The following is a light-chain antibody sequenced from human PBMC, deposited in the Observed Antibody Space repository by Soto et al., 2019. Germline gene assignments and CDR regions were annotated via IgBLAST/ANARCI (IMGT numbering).Light chain of an antibody. CDR1: QSVSSN. V-gene: IGKV3-15*01. CDR2: GAS. J-gene: IGKJ5*01. Sequence: EIVMTQSPATLSVSPGERATLSCRASQSVSSNLAWYQQKPGQAPRLLIYGASTRATGIPARFSGSGSGTEFTLTISSLQSEDFPVYYCQQYNNWPPRGTFGQATRLEIK. CDR3: QQYNNWPPRGT.